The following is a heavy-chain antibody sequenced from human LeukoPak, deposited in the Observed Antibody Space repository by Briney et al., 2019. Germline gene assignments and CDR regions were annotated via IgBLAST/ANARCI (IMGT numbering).Heavy chain of an antibody. D-gene: IGHD3-22*01. Sequence: PGGSLRLSCAASGFTVSSNYMSWIRQAPGKGLEWVSYISSSGSTIYYADSVKGRFTISRDNAKNSLYLQMNSLRAEDTAVYYCATSRVYYYDSSGPSGVFDYWGQGTLVTVSS. CDR2: ISSSGSTI. J-gene: IGHJ4*02. CDR1: GFTVSSNY. CDR3: ATSRVYYYDSSGPSGVFDY. V-gene: IGHV3-11*01.